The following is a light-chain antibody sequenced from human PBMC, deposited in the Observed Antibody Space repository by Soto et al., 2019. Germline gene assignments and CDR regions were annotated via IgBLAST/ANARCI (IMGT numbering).Light chain of an antibody. J-gene: IGLJ2*01. CDR3: SSYATSSVV. CDR1: TSDVGDYNY. CDR2: DVS. Sequence: QSALTQPASVSGSPGQSITISCTGTTSDVGDYNYVSWYQQHPGKAPKLVIYDVSNRPSGVSNRFSGSKSGNTASLTISGLQAEDEADYYCSSYATSSVVFGGGTKVTVL. V-gene: IGLV2-14*01.